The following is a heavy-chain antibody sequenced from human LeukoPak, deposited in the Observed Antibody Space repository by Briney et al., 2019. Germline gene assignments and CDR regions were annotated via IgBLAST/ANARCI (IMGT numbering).Heavy chain of an antibody. V-gene: IGHV3-23*01. CDR1: GFTFSSYA. Sequence: GGSLRLSCAASGFTFSSYAMSWVRQAPGKGLEWVSAISGSGGSTYYADSVKGRFTISRDNSKNTLYLQMNSLRAEDTAAYYCARVGAADVNWFDPWGQGTLVTVSS. J-gene: IGHJ5*02. CDR2: ISGSGGST. CDR3: ARVGAADVNWFDP. D-gene: IGHD1-26*01.